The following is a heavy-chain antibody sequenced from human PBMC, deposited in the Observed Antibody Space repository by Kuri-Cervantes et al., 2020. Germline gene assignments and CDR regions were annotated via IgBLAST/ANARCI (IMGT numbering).Heavy chain of an antibody. CDR1: GYTFTSYY. CDR2: INPSCGST. CDR3: ARDSSQTPLEGPGYGMDV. D-gene: IGHD2/OR15-2a*01. J-gene: IGHJ6*02. V-gene: IGHV1-46*01. Sequence: ASVKVSCKASGYTFTSYYMHWVRQAPGQGLEWMGIINPSCGSTSYAQKFQGRVTMTRDTSTSTVYMELSSLRSEDTAVYYCARDSSQTPLEGPGYGMDVWGQGTTVTVSS.